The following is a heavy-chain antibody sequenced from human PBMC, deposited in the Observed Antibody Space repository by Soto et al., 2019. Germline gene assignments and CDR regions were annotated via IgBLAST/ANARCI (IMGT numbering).Heavy chain of an antibody. CDR2: INAGNGNT. V-gene: IGHV1-3*01. Sequence: QVQLVQSGAEVKKPGASVKVSCKASGYTFTSYAMHWVRQAPGQRLEWMGWINAGNGNTKYSQKFQGRVTITRDTSASTAYMELRSLRSEDTAVYYCARGTCSVGSGYTFPFDSWGQGTLVTVSS. J-gene: IGHJ4*02. CDR3: ARGTCSVGSGYTFPFDS. CDR1: GYTFTSYA. D-gene: IGHD2-15*01.